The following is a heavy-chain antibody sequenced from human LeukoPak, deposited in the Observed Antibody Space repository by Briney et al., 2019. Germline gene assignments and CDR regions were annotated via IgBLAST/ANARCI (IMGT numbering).Heavy chain of an antibody. Sequence: QTLSLTCAISGDSVSSNSAAWNWLRQSPSRGLEWLGRTYYRSKLYNDYAVSVKSRITINPDTSKHQFSLQLNSVTPEDTAVYYCARGKTTGHWYFDYWGQGTLVTVSS. D-gene: IGHD1/OR15-1a*01. CDR3: ARGKTTGHWYFDY. J-gene: IGHJ4*02. CDR1: GDSVSSNSAA. CDR2: TYYRSKLYN. V-gene: IGHV6-1*01.